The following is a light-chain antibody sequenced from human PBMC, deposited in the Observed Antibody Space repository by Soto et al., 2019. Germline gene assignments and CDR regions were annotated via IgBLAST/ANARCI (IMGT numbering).Light chain of an antibody. J-gene: IGLJ1*01. V-gene: IGLV2-14*01. CDR1: SSDVGGYNF. CDR3: SSSTSSSTLYV. Sequence: QSALAQSASVSGSPGQSLTISCTGTSSDVGGYNFVSWYQQHPGKAPKLMIYEVSNRPSGVSNRFSGSKSGNTASLTISGLQAEDEADYYCSSSTSSSTLYVFGTGTKLTVL. CDR2: EVS.